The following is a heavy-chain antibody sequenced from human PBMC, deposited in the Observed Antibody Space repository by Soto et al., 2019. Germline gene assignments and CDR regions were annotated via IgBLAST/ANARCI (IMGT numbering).Heavy chain of an antibody. J-gene: IGHJ3*02. CDR2: ISGTGGST. Sequence: RLSCAASGFTFSSYAMSWVRQAPGKGLEWVSAISGTGGSTYYADSVKGRFTISRDKSKNTLYLQMNSLRAEDTAVYYCAKDRIRYSSGSNGDAFDIWGQGTMVTVSS. D-gene: IGHD6-19*01. CDR1: GFTFSSYA. CDR3: AKDRIRYSSGSNGDAFDI. V-gene: IGHV3-23*01.